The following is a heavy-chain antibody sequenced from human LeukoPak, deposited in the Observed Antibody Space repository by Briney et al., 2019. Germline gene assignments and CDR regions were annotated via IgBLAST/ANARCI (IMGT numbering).Heavy chain of an antibody. CDR2: ITTSSTYM. CDR3: ASETALVTRVFDY. CDR1: GFTFSAYN. Sequence: PGGSLRLSCAASGFTFSAYNMNWVRRTPGKGLEWVSSITTSSTYMFYADSVRGRFTISRDNAENSLYLQMNSLRAEDTAVYYCASETALVTRVFDYWGQGTLVTVSS. D-gene: IGHD5-18*01. J-gene: IGHJ4*02. V-gene: IGHV3-21*01.